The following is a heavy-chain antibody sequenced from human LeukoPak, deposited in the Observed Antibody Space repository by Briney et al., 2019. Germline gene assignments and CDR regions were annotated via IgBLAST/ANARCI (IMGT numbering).Heavy chain of an antibody. V-gene: IGHV4-34*01. D-gene: IGHD2-2*01. CDR1: GGSFSGYY. J-gene: IGHJ3*02. CDR3: ARPGVVPAASYAFDI. Sequence: SETLSLTCAVYGGSFSGYYWSWIRQPPGKGLEWIGEINHSGSTNYNPSLKSRVTISVDTSKNQFSLKLSSVTAADTAVYYCARPGVVPAASYAFDIRGQGTMVTVSS. CDR2: INHSGST.